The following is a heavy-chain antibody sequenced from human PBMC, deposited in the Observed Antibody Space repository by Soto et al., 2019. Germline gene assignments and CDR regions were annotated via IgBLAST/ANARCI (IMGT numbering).Heavy chain of an antibody. J-gene: IGHJ4*02. CDR1: GFSLSTSGVG. Sequence: QITLKESGPTLVKPTQTLTLTCTFSGFSLSTSGVGVGWIRQPPGKALEWLALIYWNDDKRYSPSLKSRLTITTDTSKNQVVLTMTNMDPVDTATYYCAHRRGSSGILDYWGQGTLVTVSS. V-gene: IGHV2-5*01. D-gene: IGHD6-13*01. CDR3: AHRRGSSGILDY. CDR2: IYWNDDK.